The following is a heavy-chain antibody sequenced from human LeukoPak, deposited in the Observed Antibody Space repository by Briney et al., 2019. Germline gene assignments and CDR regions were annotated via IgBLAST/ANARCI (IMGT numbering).Heavy chain of an antibody. J-gene: IGHJ4*02. V-gene: IGHV3-23*01. CDR1: GFTFSTYA. CDR3: AKDETYS. Sequence: GSLRLSCAASGFTFSTYARNWVRQAPGKGLEGVSAITGSGGDTYYADSVQGRFTISRDNSKNTLSLQMNSLRAEDTAVYYCAKDETYSWGQGTLVTVSS. CDR2: ITGSGGDT.